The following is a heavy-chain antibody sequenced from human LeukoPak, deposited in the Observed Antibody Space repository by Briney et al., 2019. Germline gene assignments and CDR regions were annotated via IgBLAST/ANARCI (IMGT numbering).Heavy chain of an antibody. V-gene: IGHV4-39*07. D-gene: IGHD2-8*01. CDR2: IYYSGST. J-gene: IGHJ4*02. CDR1: GGSITSSSYY. Sequence: SETLSLTCTVSGGSITSSSYYWGWIRQPPGKGLEWIGSIYYSGSTYYNPSLKSRVTISVDTSKNQFSLKLSSVTAADTAVYYCARDIPTFDLVLMMYAMGSFDSWGQGTLVTVSS. CDR3: ARDIPTFDLVLMMYAMGSFDS.